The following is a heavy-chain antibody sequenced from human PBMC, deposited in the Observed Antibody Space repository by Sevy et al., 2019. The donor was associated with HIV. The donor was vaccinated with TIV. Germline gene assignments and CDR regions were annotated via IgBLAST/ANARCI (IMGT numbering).Heavy chain of an antibody. V-gene: IGHV3-7*01. Sequence: GGSLRLSCKASGFSFTDFWMQWVRQVPGKGPEWVANINQDGSGMYYVDSVKGRFTISRDNAESALYLQMPGLRAEDAATYFCARRYFDLWGQGTVVTVSS. CDR1: GFSFTDFW. CDR2: INQDGSGM. J-gene: IGHJ4*02. CDR3: ARRYFDL.